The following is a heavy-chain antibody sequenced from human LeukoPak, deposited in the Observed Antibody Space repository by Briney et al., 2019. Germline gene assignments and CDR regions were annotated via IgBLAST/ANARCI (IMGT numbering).Heavy chain of an antibody. CDR2: IRSKAYGGTT. J-gene: IGHJ4*02. CDR3: TRASSGSYYLYFDY. V-gene: IGHV3-49*04. Sequence: GGSLRLSCTPSGFTFGDYAMSWVRQAPGKGLEWIGFIRSKAYGGTTQYAPSVKGRLTISRDESKSIAYLQMNSLKTEDTAVYYCTRASSGSYYLYFDYWGQGTLVTVSS. CDR1: GFTFGDYA. D-gene: IGHD3-10*01.